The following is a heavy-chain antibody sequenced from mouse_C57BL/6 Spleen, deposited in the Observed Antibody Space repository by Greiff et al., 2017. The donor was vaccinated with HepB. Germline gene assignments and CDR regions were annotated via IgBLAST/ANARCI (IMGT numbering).Heavy chain of an antibody. V-gene: IGHV5-12*01. D-gene: IGHD1-1*01. Sequence: DVKLVESGGGLVQPGGSLKLSCAASGFTFSDYYMYWVRQTPEKRLEWVAYISNGGGSTYYPDTVKGRFTISRDNAKNTLYLQMSRLKSEDTAMYYCARQTVVGNWYFDVWGTGTTVTVSS. CDR2: ISNGGGST. CDR1: GFTFSDYY. CDR3: ARQTVVGNWYFDV. J-gene: IGHJ1*03.